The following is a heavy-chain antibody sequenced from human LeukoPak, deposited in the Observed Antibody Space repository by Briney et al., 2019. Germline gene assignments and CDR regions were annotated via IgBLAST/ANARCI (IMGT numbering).Heavy chain of an antibody. D-gene: IGHD3-22*01. CDR3: ARSANYFDTSGQDY. Sequence: SGGSLRLSCAASGFTFSSYAMSWVRQAPGKGLVWVSRTNRDDSDTSYADSVKGRFTISRDKAKSTLYLQMNSLRVEDTAVYYCARSANYFDTSGQDYWGQGTLVTVSS. CDR1: GFTFSSYA. V-gene: IGHV3-74*01. CDR2: TNRDDSDT. J-gene: IGHJ4*02.